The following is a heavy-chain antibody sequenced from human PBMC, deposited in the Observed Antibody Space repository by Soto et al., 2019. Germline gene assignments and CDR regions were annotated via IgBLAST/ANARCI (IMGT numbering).Heavy chain of an antibody. V-gene: IGHV1-69*02. CDR1: GGTFSSYT. CDR2: IIPILGIA. Sequence: GASVKVSCKASGGTFSSYTISWVRQAPGQGLEWMGRIIPILGIANYAQKFQGRVTITADKSTSTAYMELSSLRSEDTAVYYCASPGYIVATDYYYYGMDVWGQGTTVTVSS. J-gene: IGHJ6*02. CDR3: ASPGYIVATDYYYYGMDV. D-gene: IGHD5-12*01.